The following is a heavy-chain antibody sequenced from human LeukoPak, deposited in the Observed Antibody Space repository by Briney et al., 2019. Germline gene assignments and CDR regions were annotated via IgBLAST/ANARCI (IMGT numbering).Heavy chain of an antibody. J-gene: IGHJ4*02. CDR3: ARRIDGYNRD. CDR1: GGSISSGSYY. Sequence: SETLSLTCTVSGGSISSGSYYWGWIRQPPGKGLEWIGTIYYSGTTYYNPSLKSRVTMSVDTSKNQLSLKLSSVTAADTAVYYCARRIDGYNRDWGQGTLVTVSS. D-gene: IGHD5-24*01. V-gene: IGHV4-39*01. CDR2: IYYSGTT.